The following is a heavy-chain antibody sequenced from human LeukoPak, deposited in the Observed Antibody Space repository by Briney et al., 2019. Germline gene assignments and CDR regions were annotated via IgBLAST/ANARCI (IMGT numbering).Heavy chain of an antibody. Sequence: SGPTLVNPTQTLTLTCTFSGFSLSTSGVGVAWTRQPPGKALEWLALIYWNDDKHYSPSLKSRLTIGKDTSKNQVVLTMTNMEPVDTATYFCAHDRMGIGFDPWGQGTLVTVSS. CDR1: GFSLSTSGVG. V-gene: IGHV2-5*01. CDR2: IYWNDDK. CDR3: AHDRMGIGFDP. J-gene: IGHJ5*02. D-gene: IGHD2-8*01.